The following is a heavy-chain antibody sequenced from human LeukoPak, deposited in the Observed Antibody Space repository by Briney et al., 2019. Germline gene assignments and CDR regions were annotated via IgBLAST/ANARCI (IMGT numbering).Heavy chain of an antibody. CDR1: GYTFTSYG. V-gene: IGHV1-18*01. CDR3: ARDGDCSSTSCYTRYYYYYIDV. Sequence: ASVKVSCKASGYTFTSYGISWVRQAPGQGLEWMGWISAYNGNTNYAQKFQGRVTMTTDTSTRTAYMELRSLRSDDTAVYYCARDGDCSSTSCYTRYYYYYIDVWGKGTTVTVSS. CDR2: ISAYNGNT. D-gene: IGHD2-2*02. J-gene: IGHJ6*03.